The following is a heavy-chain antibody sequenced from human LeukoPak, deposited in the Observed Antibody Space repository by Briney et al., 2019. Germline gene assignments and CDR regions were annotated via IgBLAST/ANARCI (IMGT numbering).Heavy chain of an antibody. CDR2: ISGSGGST. Sequence: GGSLRLSCAASGFTFSSYAMNWVRQAPGKGLEWVSAISGSGGSTYYADSVQGRFTISRDNSKNTLYLLMNSLRGEDTAVYFCARAWGSYRYSHNYFDYWGQGTLVTVSS. D-gene: IGHD3-16*02. CDR1: GFTFSSYA. J-gene: IGHJ4*02. V-gene: IGHV3-23*01. CDR3: ARAWGSYRYSHNYFDY.